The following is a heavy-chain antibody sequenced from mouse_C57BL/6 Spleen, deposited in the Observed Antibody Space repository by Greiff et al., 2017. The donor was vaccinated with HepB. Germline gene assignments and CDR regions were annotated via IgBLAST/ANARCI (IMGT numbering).Heavy chain of an antibody. CDR2: IDPETGGT. CDR3: TRDYGSSPRYWYFDV. CDR1: GYTFTDYE. Sequence: VQLQQSGAELVRPGASVTLSCKASGYTFTDYEMHWVKQTPVHGLEWIGAIDPETGGTAYNQKFKGKAILTADKSSSTAYMELRSLTSEDSAVYYCTRDYGSSPRYWYFDVWGTGTTVTVSS. V-gene: IGHV1-15*01. J-gene: IGHJ1*03. D-gene: IGHD1-1*01.